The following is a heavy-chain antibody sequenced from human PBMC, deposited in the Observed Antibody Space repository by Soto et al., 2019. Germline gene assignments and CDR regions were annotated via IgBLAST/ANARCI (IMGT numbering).Heavy chain of an antibody. D-gene: IGHD1-26*01. Sequence: EVQLVESGGGLVKPGGSLRLSCAAPGFTFSNAWMSWVRQAPGKGLEWVGRIKSKTDGGTTDYAAPVKGRFTISRDDSKNTLYLQMNSLKTEDTAVYYCTTDQYHGGRGYWGQGTLVTVSS. V-gene: IGHV3-15*01. CDR1: GFTFSNAW. CDR2: IKSKTDGGTT. CDR3: TTDQYHGGRGY. J-gene: IGHJ4*02.